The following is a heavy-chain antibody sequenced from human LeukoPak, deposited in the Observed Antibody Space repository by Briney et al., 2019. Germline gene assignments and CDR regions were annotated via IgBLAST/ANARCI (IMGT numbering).Heavy chain of an antibody. CDR1: GFTFSSYA. D-gene: IGHD1-1*01. J-gene: IGHJ4*02. CDR3: GKDWKLDY. Sequence: GGSLRLSCAASGFTFSSYAMSWVRQAPGKGLEWVSAISDNGGDRKYADSVKGRFTISRDNSKNTLYLQMNSLRAEDTAIYYCGKDWKLDYWGQGTLVTVSS. V-gene: IGHV3-23*01. CDR2: ISDNGGDR.